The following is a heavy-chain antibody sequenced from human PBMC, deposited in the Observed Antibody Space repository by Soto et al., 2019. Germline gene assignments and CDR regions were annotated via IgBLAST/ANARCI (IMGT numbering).Heavy chain of an antibody. Sequence: GASVKVSCKASGGTFSSYTISWVRQAPGQGLEWMGRIIPILGIANYAQKFQGRVTITADKSTSTAYMELSSLRSEDTAVYYCARLVVRGVTMYYFDYWGQGTLVTVSS. CDR3: ARLVVRGVTMYYFDY. V-gene: IGHV1-69*02. J-gene: IGHJ4*02. CDR2: IIPILGIA. CDR1: GGTFSSYT. D-gene: IGHD3-10*01.